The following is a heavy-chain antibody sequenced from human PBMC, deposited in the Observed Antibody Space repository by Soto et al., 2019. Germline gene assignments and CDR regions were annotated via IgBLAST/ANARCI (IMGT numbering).Heavy chain of an antibody. CDR3: ARGGLERHPRWHAFDI. D-gene: IGHD1-1*01. Sequence: GASVKVSCKASGYTFTSYDINWVRQATGQGLEWMGWMNPNSGNTGYAQKFQGRVTMTRNTSISTAYMELSSLRSEDTAVYYCARGGLERHPRWHAFDIWGQGTMVTVSS. CDR1: GYTFTSYD. J-gene: IGHJ3*02. V-gene: IGHV1-8*01. CDR2: MNPNSGNT.